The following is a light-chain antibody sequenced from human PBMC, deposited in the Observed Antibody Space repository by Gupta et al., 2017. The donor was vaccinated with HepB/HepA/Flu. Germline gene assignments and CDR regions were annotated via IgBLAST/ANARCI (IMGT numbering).Light chain of an antibody. CDR2: GAT. CDR3: QQAHSFPFT. CDR1: QEISSS. V-gene: IGKV1D-12*01. J-gene: IGKJ2*01. Sequence: DIQMTQSPSSVSASVGDRVTITCRASQEISSSLAWYQQKPGQAPKLLIYGATTLQNGVPSTFSGSGSGTDFTLTISSLQPEDFATYFCQQAHSFPFTFGQGTKLEI.